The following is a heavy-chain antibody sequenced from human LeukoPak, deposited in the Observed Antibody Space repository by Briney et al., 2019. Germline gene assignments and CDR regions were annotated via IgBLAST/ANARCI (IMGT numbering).Heavy chain of an antibody. J-gene: IGHJ4*02. D-gene: IGHD2-15*01. CDR1: GGSFSDYS. V-gene: IGHV4-34*01. Sequence: SETLSLTCAVYGGSFSDYSWSWIRQPPGKGLEWIGEINHIGRTNSDPSVKSRVTMSIGTSKNQFSLKLTSVSAADTAVYYCARGYEGYLDYWGQGTLVTVSS. CDR3: ARGYEGYLDY. CDR2: INHIGRT.